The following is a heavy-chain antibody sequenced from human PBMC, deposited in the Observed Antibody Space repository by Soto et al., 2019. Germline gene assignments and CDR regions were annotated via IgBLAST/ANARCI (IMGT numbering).Heavy chain of an antibody. CDR3: ARDLSRSGNWKNDAFRI. Sequence: QVQLVESGGGVVQPGRSLRLSCAVSGFTFRSCGMHWVRQAPGKGLEWAAVVWYDGTTKYYADSVKGRFTISRDTSNNMLYLQMNSLRAEDTAVYYCARDLSRSGNWKNDAFRIWGQGTVVTVSS. D-gene: IGHD3-10*01. V-gene: IGHV3-33*01. J-gene: IGHJ3*02. CDR1: GFTFRSCG. CDR2: VWYDGTTK.